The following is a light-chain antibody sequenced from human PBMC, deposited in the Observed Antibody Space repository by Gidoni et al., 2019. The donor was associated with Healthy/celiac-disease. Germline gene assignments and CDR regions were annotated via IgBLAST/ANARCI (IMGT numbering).Light chain of an antibody. CDR2: GAS. V-gene: IGKV3-15*01. CDR1: QSVSSN. J-gene: IGKJ4*01. CDR3: QQFNNLPPLT. Sequence: EIVMTQSPATLSVSPGERATLSCRASQSVSSNLAWYQQKPGQAPRLLIFGASPRATGIPARFSGSWSGTKFTLPINRLQFEDFAVFFLQQFNNLPPLTFGRGTKVEIK.